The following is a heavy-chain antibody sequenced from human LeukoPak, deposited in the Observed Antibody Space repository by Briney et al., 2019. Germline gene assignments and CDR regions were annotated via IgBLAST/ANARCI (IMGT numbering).Heavy chain of an antibody. D-gene: IGHD4-17*01. Sequence: SGPTLVNPTQTLTLTCTFSGFSLSTNEVGVGWIRQPPGKALEWLALIYWNDDKRYSPSLKSRLTITKDTSKNQVVLTMTNMDPVDTATYYCAHSLMDDYGDYLVYWGQGTLVTVSS. CDR1: GFSLSTNEVG. J-gene: IGHJ4*02. CDR2: IYWNDDK. CDR3: AHSLMDDYGDYLVY. V-gene: IGHV2-5*01.